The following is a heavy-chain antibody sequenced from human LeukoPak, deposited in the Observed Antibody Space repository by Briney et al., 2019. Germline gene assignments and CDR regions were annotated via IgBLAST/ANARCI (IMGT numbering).Heavy chain of an antibody. CDR3: ARAVYTYGSGSYSFDY. CDR1: GGSISSSNW. CDR2: IYYSGST. Sequence: PSGTLSLTCAVSGGSISSSNWWSWVRQPPGKGLEWIGYIYYSGSTNYNPSLKSRVTISVDTSKNQFSLKLSSVIAADTAVYYCARAVYTYGSGSYSFDYWGQGTLVTVSS. D-gene: IGHD3-10*01. J-gene: IGHJ4*02. V-gene: IGHV4-4*02.